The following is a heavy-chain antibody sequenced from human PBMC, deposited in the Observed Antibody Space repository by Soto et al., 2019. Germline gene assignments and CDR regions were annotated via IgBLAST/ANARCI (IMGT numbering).Heavy chain of an antibody. CDR2: IIPIFGTA. CDR1: GGTFSSYA. CDR3: ARGPILRFLEWFYYYGMDV. V-gene: IGHV1-69*12. D-gene: IGHD3-3*01. Sequence: QVQLVQSGAEVKKPGSSVKVSCKASGGTFSSYAISWVRQAPGQGLEWMGGIIPIFGTANYAQKFQGRVTITADESTSTASMELSSLRSEDTAVYYCARGPILRFLEWFYYYGMDVWGQGTTVTVSS. J-gene: IGHJ6*02.